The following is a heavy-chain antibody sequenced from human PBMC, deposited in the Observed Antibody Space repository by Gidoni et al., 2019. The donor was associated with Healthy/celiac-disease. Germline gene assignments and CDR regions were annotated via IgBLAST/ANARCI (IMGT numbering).Heavy chain of an antibody. J-gene: IGHJ6*02. CDR3: ARDRYRVPAASRLRLSYGMDV. D-gene: IGHD2-2*01. CDR1: GFTFSSYS. Sequence: EVQLVESGGGLVKPGGSLRLSCAASGFTFSSYSMNWVRQAQGKGLEWVSSISSSISYIYYADSVKGRFTISRDNAKNSLYLQMNSLRAEDTAVYYCARDRYRVPAASRLRLSYGMDVWGQGTTVTVSS. CDR2: ISSSISYI. V-gene: IGHV3-21*01.